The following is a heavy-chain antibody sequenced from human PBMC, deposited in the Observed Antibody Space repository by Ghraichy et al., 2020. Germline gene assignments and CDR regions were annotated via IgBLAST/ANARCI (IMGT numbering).Heavy chain of an antibody. CDR1: EFSFNKFW. CDR3: ARARGGWCTTTNCFAEYAEY. J-gene: IGHJ4*02. Sequence: GESLNISCVGSEFSFNKFWMSWVRQAPVKGLEWVASIKQSGGEKHYADSLKGRIAISRDNTQNSLFLQLDSLRVDDTAVYYCARARGGWCTTTNCFAEYAEYWGEGTLVTVSS. V-gene: IGHV3-7*01. CDR2: IKQSGGEK. D-gene: IGHD1-26*01.